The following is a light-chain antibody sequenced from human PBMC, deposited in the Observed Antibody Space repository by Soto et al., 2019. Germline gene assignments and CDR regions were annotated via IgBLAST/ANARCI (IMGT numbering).Light chain of an antibody. V-gene: IGKV3-15*01. J-gene: IGKJ1*01. CDR2: DAS. CDR1: QSVRTN. CDR3: QQYNDNWPT. Sequence: EIGMSLSLATLSVSPGERATLSCRASQSVRTNLAWYQHKPAQSPRLLIYDASNRATGFPVRFSGSGSGTEFTLTIDGLQSDDFAVYYCQQYNDNWPTFGQGSMADVK.